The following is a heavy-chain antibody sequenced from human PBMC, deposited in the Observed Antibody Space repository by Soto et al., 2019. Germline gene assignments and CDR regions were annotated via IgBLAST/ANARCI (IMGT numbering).Heavy chain of an antibody. D-gene: IGHD3-10*01. CDR3: ARDIYEGITMVRGTFDY. CDR2: INPNSGGT. CDR1: GYTFTGYY. Sequence: GASVKVSCKASGYTFTGYYMHWVRQAPGQGLEWMGWINPNSGGTNYAQKFQGRVTMTRDTSISTAYMELSRLRSDDTAVYYCARDIYEGITMVRGTFDYWGQGTLVTVSS. V-gene: IGHV1-2*02. J-gene: IGHJ4*02.